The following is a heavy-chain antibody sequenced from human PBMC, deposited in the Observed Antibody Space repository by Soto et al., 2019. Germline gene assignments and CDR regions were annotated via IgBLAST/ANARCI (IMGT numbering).Heavy chain of an antibody. Sequence: SETLSLTCTVSGCSISTYYWSWIRQPPGKGLEWIGYIYYSGGTNYNPSLKSRVTISVDTSKNQFSLKLSSVTAADTAVYYCAREGYSSGLDAFDIWGQGTMVT. CDR2: IYYSGGT. CDR1: GCSISTYY. J-gene: IGHJ3*02. CDR3: AREGYSSGLDAFDI. D-gene: IGHD6-19*01. V-gene: IGHV4-59*01.